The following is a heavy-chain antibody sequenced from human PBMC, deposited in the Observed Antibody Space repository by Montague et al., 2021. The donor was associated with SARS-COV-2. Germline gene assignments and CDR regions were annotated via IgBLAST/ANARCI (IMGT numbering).Heavy chain of an antibody. CDR2: TYYRSRWSN. Sequence: CAISGDSVSSNSATWHWIRQSPSRGLEWLGRTYYRSRWSNDYAVSVRSRIIINPDPSTNQFALQLSPVTPEDTAMYFCARERWAVGVSFDYWGQGTLVTGSS. J-gene: IGHJ4*02. CDR3: ARERWAVGVSFDY. CDR1: GDSVSSNSAT. D-gene: IGHD1-26*01. V-gene: IGHV6-1*01.